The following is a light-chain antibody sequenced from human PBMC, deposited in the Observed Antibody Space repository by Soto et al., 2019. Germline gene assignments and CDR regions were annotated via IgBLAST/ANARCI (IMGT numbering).Light chain of an antibody. CDR2: GAS. CDR3: QQYNNWPPWT. CDR1: QGVSSN. V-gene: IGKV3-15*01. J-gene: IGKJ1*01. Sequence: EIVLTQSPFTLSLSPGERATLSSRASQGVSSNYLAWYQQKPGQAPRLLIYGASTRATGIPARFSGSGSGTEFTLTISSLQSEDFAVYYCQQYNNWPPWTFGQGTKVDIK.